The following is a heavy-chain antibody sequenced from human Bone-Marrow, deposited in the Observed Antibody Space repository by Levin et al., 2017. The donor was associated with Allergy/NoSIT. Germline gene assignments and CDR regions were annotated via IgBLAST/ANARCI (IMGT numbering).Heavy chain of an antibody. CDR3: ASRTRGGYDLGAFDI. CDR2: IYYSGST. J-gene: IGHJ3*02. Sequence: SETLSLTCTVSGGSISSYYWSWIRQPPGKGLEWIGYIYYSGSTNYNPSLKSRVTISVDTSKNQFSQKLSSVTAADTAVYYCASRTRGGYDLGAFDIWGQGTMVTVSS. D-gene: IGHD5-12*01. CDR1: GGSISSYY. V-gene: IGHV4-59*08.